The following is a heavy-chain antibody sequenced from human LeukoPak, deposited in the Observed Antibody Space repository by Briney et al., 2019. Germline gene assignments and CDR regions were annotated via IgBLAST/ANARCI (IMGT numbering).Heavy chain of an antibody. D-gene: IGHD1-26*01. CDR3: ARENSGTFSLDY. CDR1: GFTFSSYW. CDR2: IKQDGSEE. Sequence: GGSLRLSCAASGFTFSSYWMSWVRQAPGKGLEWVANIKQDGSEEYYVDSLKGRFTISRDNAKNSLYLQIHSLRAEDTAVYYCARENSGTFSLDYWGQGTLVTVSS. V-gene: IGHV3-7*01. J-gene: IGHJ4*02.